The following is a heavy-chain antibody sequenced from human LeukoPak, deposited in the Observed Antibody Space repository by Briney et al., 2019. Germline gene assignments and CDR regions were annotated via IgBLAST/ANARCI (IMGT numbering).Heavy chain of an antibody. CDR2: ISGSGGST. V-gene: IGHV3-23*01. J-gene: IGHJ4*02. CDR3: AKDLVSYYDSSGYYLFDY. Sequence: PGASLRLSCAASGFTFSSYAMSWVRQAPGKGLEWVSAISGSGGSTYYADSVKDRFTISRDNSKNTLYLQMNSLRAEDTAVYYCAKDLVSYYDSSGYYLFDYWGQGTLVTVSS. D-gene: IGHD3-22*01. CDR1: GFTFSSYA.